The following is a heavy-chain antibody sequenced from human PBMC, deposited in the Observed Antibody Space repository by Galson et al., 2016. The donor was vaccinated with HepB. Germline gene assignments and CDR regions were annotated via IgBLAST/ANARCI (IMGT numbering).Heavy chain of an antibody. J-gene: IGHJ4*02. CDR2: TYYRSKWFN. CDR1: GASVSSNSVV. Sequence: CAISGASVSSNSVVWNWIRQSPSRALEWLGRTYYRSKWFNEYADSVKSRLTINAGTSMNHFSLLLNSVTPEDTAVYYCARGLIALQRNFFDYWGQGTLVTVSS. CDR3: ARGLIALQRNFFDY. V-gene: IGHV6-1*01. D-gene: IGHD3-16*02.